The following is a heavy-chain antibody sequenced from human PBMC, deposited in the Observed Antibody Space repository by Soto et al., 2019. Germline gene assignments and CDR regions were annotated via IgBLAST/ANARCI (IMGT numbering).Heavy chain of an antibody. D-gene: IGHD5-12*01. CDR1: GGTFSSYA. CDR2: LIPIFGTA. J-gene: IGHJ5*02. V-gene: IGHV1-69*01. Sequence: QVQLVQSGAEVKKPGSSVQVSCKASGGTFSSYAISWVRQAPGQGLEWMGGLIPIFGTANYAQKFQGRVTITADEYTSTAYMELRSLRSEDTAVYYYARVNRGVAAIIWFDPWGQGTLVTVSS. CDR3: ARVNRGVAAIIWFDP.